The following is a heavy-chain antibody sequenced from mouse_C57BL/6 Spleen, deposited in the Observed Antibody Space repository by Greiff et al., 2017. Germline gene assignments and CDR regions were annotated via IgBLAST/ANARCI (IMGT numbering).Heavy chain of an antibody. Sequence: EVQLQQSGAELVRPGASVKLSCTASGFNIKDDYMHWVKQRPEQGLEWIGWIDPENGDTEYASKFQGKATLTTDTSSNTAYLHLSRLTSEDTSVYYCTLYYDGTSLYAMDYWGQGTSVTVSS. CDR3: TLYYDGTSLYAMDY. V-gene: IGHV14-4*01. J-gene: IGHJ4*01. D-gene: IGHD1-1*01. CDR1: GFNIKDDY. CDR2: IDPENGDT.